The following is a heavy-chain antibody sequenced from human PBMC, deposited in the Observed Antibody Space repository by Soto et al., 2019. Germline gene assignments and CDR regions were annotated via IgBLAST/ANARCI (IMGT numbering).Heavy chain of an antibody. CDR1: GYPFSGYY. J-gene: IGHJ6*02. CDR3: ARRPMWQQQLVRDYGMDV. V-gene: IGHV1-2*02. Sequence: QVPLVQSGAELKKPGASVTVSCKASGYPFSGYYMHWVRQAPGQGPEWTGWVNPNNGETNYVQKFQGRVIMTGDTSITPAYMELTRLRSDDTAVYYCARRPMWQQQLVRDYGMDVWGQGTTVTVSS. D-gene: IGHD6-13*01. CDR2: VNPNNGET.